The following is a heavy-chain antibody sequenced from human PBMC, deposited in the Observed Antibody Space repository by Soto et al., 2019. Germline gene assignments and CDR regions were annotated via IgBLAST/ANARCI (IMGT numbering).Heavy chain of an antibody. CDR3: ATADRYFDWLFLS. CDR1: EFTFSSYA. Sequence: EVQLLESGGGLVQPGGSLRLSCAASEFTFSSYAMSWVRQAPGKGVEWLSAISGSGASTYYADSVKGRFTISRDNSKNTLYLQMSSLRAEDTAVYYCATADRYFDWLFLSWGQGTLVIVSS. J-gene: IGHJ5*02. V-gene: IGHV3-23*01. CDR2: ISGSGAST. D-gene: IGHD3-9*01.